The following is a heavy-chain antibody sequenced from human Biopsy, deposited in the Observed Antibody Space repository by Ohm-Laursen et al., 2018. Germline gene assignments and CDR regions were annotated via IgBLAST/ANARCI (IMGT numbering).Heavy chain of an antibody. CDR3: ARGMRTTGWPYFDY. CDR1: GYSIIPSGPEN. J-gene: IGHJ4*02. Sequence: SDTLSLTCTLSGYSIIPSGPENWSWIRPPPGQGLQYIGFIYSGGNTNYNPSLRSRVTMSVDTSKNQFSLRLNSVTAADTAVYYCARGMRTTGWPYFDYWGQGGLVTVSS. CDR2: IYSGGNT. D-gene: IGHD2/OR15-2a*01. V-gene: IGHV4-61*01.